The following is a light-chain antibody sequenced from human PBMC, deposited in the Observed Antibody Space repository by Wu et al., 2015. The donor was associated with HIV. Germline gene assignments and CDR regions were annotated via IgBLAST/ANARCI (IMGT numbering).Light chain of an antibody. CDR3: QQYDTSLS. Sequence: DIQMTQSPSTLSASVGDRVTITCRASQSISSWLAWYQQKPGKAPKLLIYKASSLESGVPSRFSGSGSGTDFTLTINRLEPEDLAVYYCQQYDTSLSFGPGTKVNIK. CDR1: QSISSW. CDR2: KAS. J-gene: IGKJ3*01. V-gene: IGKV1-5*03.